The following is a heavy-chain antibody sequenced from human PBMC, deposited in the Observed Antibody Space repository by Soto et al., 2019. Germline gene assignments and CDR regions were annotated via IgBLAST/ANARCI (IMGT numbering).Heavy chain of an antibody. J-gene: IGHJ4*02. CDR2: FSPIFGTA. CDR3: ARGVTSGSFPPFDY. D-gene: IGHD1-26*01. V-gene: IGHV1-69*12. Sequence: QVQLVQSGAEVKEPGSSVRVSCKASGDSCSSYSFSWVRQAPGQGVEWMGGFSPIFGTANYAQNFLLRLTITADESTSTAYMELSSLTFEDTAVYYCARGVTSGSFPPFDYWGQGTLVTVSS. CDR1: GDSCSSYS.